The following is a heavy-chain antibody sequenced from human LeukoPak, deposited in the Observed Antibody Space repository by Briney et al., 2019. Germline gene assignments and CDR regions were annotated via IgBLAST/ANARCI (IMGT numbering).Heavy chain of an antibody. CDR3: AREEDRSGD. CDR2: IFYSGTA. D-gene: IGHD3-22*01. J-gene: IGHJ4*02. V-gene: IGHV4-39*02. CDR1: GGSISTAYYY. Sequence: SETLSLTCTVSGGSISTAYYYWDWIRQPPGKGLEWIGTIFYSGTAYYAPSLTSRVTISVDTSKNQFSLKLSSVTAADTAVYYCAREEDRSGDWGQGTLVTVTS.